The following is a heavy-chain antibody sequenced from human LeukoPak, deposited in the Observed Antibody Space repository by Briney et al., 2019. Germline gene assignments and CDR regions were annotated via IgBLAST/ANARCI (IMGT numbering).Heavy chain of an antibody. CDR3: AKDQGTMVRGAPYY. CDR2: ISGSGGNT. V-gene: IGHV3-23*01. Sequence: GGSLRLSCAASGFTFSSYAMTWVRQAPVKGLEWVSGISGSGGNTYYADSVKGRFTISRDNSKNTLYLQMNSLRAEDTAVYYCAKDQGTMVRGAPYYWGQGTLVTVSS. CDR1: GFTFSSYA. J-gene: IGHJ4*02. D-gene: IGHD3-10*01.